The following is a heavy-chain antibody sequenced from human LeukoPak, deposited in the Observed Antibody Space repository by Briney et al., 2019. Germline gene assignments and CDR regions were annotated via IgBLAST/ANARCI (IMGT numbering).Heavy chain of an antibody. CDR1: GFTFSSYA. Sequence: GGSLRLSCAASGFTFSSYAMSWVRQAPGKGLEWVSAISGSGGTTYNADSVKGRFTISRDNSKNTLYLQMNSLRAEDTAVYYCAKDNLGRSYGIDYWGQGTLVTVS. J-gene: IGHJ4*02. CDR3: AKDNLGRSYGIDY. V-gene: IGHV3-23*01. CDR2: ISGSGGTT. D-gene: IGHD1-26*01.